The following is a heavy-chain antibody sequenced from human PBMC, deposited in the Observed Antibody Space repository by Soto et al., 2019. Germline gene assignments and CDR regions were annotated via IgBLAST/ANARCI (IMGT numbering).Heavy chain of an antibody. J-gene: IGHJ5*02. CDR2: INPNSGGT. Sequence: QVQLVQSGAEVKKPGASVKVSCKASGYTFTGYYMHWVRQAPGQGLEWMGWINPNSGGTNYAQKFQGWVTMTRDTSISTAYMELSRLRSDDTAVYYCARELRTPPGYSSSWYRATERAFNWFDPWGQGTLVTVSS. V-gene: IGHV1-2*04. CDR1: GYTFTGYY. D-gene: IGHD6-13*01. CDR3: ARELRTPPGYSSSWYRATERAFNWFDP.